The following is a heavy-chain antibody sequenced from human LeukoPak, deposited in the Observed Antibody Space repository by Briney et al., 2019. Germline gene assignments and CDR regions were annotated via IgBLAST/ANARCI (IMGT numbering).Heavy chain of an antibody. CDR2: IYPGDSDT. Sequence: NLGESLKISCKGSGYSFTSYWIGWVRQMPGKGLEWMGIIYPGDSDTRYSPSFQGQVTISADKSISTAYLQWSSLKASDTAVYYCARRTAQSSSSRGSLGYWGQGTLVTVSS. CDR3: ARRTAQSSSSRGSLGY. D-gene: IGHD6-6*01. J-gene: IGHJ4*02. CDR1: GYSFTSYW. V-gene: IGHV5-51*01.